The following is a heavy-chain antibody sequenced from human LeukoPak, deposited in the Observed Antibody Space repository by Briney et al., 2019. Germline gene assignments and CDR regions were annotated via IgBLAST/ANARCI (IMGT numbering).Heavy chain of an antibody. Sequence: GRSLRLSCAASGFTFSTYAMHWVRQAPGKGLEWVAFISYDGSNKYYADSVKGRFTISRDNSKNTLYLEMNSLRAEDTAVYYCAKEGYSSSWYWGDSYYYGMDVWGKGTTVTVSS. CDR3: AKEGYSSSWYWGDSYYYGMDV. J-gene: IGHJ6*04. V-gene: IGHV3-30-3*01. CDR1: GFTFSTYA. CDR2: ISYDGSNK. D-gene: IGHD6-13*01.